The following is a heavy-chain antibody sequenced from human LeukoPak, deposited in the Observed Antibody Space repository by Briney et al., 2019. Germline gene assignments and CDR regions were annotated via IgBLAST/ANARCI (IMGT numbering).Heavy chain of an antibody. CDR2: ISSSGSTI. D-gene: IGHD5-24*01. J-gene: IGHJ4*02. V-gene: IGHV3-48*03. Sequence: GGSLRLSCAASGFTFSSYEMNWVRQAPGKGLEWVSYISSSGSTIYYADSVKGRFTISRDNSKNTLYLQMNSLRAEDTAVYYCAKDLAGYRAFDYWGQGTLVTVSS. CDR3: AKDLAGYRAFDY. CDR1: GFTFSSYE.